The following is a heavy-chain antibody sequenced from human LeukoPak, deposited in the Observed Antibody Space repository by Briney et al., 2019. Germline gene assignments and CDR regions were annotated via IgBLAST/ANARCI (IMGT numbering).Heavy chain of an antibody. V-gene: IGHV3-23*01. CDR2: ISDSGGST. J-gene: IGHJ5*02. CDR1: GSTFSTYG. D-gene: IGHD2-15*01. Sequence: GGSLRLSCAASGSTFSTYGMTWVRQAPGKGLEWVSSISDSGGSTQSADSVKGRFTISRDNSKNTLYLQMNSLRAEDTAEYYCAKHTHNHGGFFDPWGQGTLVTVSS. CDR3: AKHTHNHGGFFDP.